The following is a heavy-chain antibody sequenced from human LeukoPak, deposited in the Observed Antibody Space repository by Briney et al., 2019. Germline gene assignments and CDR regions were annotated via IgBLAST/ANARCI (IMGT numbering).Heavy chain of an antibody. J-gene: IGHJ4*02. CDR2: IYYSGST. CDR1: GGSISSGDYY. CDR3: ARAGGLDGYNYFDY. V-gene: IGHV4-30-4*01. D-gene: IGHD5-24*01. Sequence: SETLSLTCTVSGGSISSGDYYWSWIRQPPGKGLEWIGYIYYSGSTYYNPSLKSRVTTSVDTSKNQFSLKLSSVTAADTAVYYCARAGGLDGYNYFDYWGQGTLVTVSS.